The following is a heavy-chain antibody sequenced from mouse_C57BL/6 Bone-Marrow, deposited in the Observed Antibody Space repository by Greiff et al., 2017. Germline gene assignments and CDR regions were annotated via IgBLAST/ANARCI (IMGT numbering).Heavy chain of an antibody. J-gene: IGHJ4*01. CDR3: AGNGGITTAVADYAMDY. V-gene: IGHV5-17*01. CDR2: ISSSSSTI. D-gene: IGHD1-1*01. Sequence: EVQGVESGGGLVKPGGSLTLSCAASGFTFSDYGMHWVRQAPEKGLRGVAYISSSSSTIYYADTVKGRFTISRDHPKNTLFLQLTSLRSEDTAMYYCAGNGGITTAVADYAMDYWGQGTSVTVTA. CDR1: GFTFSDYG.